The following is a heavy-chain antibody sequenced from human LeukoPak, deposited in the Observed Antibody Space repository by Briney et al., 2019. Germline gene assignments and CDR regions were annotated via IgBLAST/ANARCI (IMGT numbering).Heavy chain of an antibody. J-gene: IGHJ4*02. Sequence: SGTLTLTCTVSGGSINSYYWSWTRQPAGKGLEWIGRIYSSGSTNYNPSLKSRVSMSVDTSKNQFSLKLTSVTAADTAVYYCARGGKATVVTMWGQGILVTVSS. V-gene: IGHV4-4*07. D-gene: IGHD4-23*01. CDR3: ARGGKATVVTM. CDR2: IYSSGST. CDR1: GGSINSYY.